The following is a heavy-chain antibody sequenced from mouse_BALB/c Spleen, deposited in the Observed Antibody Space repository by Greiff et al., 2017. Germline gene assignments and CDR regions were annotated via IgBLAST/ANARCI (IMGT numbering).Heavy chain of an antibody. CDR3: ARSELVMDY. Sequence: EVQRVESGPGLVKPSQSLSLTCTVTGYSITSDYAWNWIRQFPGNKLEWMGYISYSGSTSYNPSLKSRISITRDTSKNQFFLQLNSVTTEDTATYYCARSELVMDYWGQGTSVTVSS. J-gene: IGHJ4*01. CDR2: ISYSGST. V-gene: IGHV3-2*02. CDR1: GYSITSDYA.